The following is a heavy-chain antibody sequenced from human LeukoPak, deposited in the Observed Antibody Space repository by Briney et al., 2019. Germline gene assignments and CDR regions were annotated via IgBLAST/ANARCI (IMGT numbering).Heavy chain of an antibody. CDR2: ISHDGSNK. J-gene: IGHJ6*03. Sequence: GGSLRLSCAASGFPFSDYGMYWVRQAPGKGLEWLAVISHDGSNKYYADSVKGRFTISRDNAKKSLYLQMNSLRAEDTAVYYCARVGGITLALAPSPFPDYNYYYMDVWGKGTTVTVSS. D-gene: IGHD3-10*01. V-gene: IGHV3-30*03. CDR1: GFPFSDYG. CDR3: ARVGGITLALAPSPFPDYNYYYMDV.